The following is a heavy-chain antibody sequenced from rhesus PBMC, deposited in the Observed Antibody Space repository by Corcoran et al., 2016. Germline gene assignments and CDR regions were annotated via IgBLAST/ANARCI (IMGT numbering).Heavy chain of an antibody. CDR1: GDSVSSHSAT. V-gene: IGHV6-1*01. D-gene: IGHD3-22*01. CDR3: ARSGVAPLDY. CDR2: TYNRSKWYN. J-gene: IGHJ4*01. Sequence: QLRESGRGLVTPSQTLSLTCALSGDSVSSHSATWNWIRQSPSRGLEWRGRTYNRSKWYNDYAQSVQNRITINPDTSKNQFSLQLNSVTPEDMAVYYCARSGVAPLDYWGQGVLVTVSS.